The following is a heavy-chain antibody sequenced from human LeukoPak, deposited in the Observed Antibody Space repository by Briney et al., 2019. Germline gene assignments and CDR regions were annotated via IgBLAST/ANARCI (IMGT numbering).Heavy chain of an antibody. Sequence: GGSLRLSCTTSGFTFGEYPMTWFRQAPGKGLEWVGFIRSKSYGETTEYAASVKGRFTFSRDDSKNIAYLQMNRLKTEDTAVYYCARGSYYGSGSKTYQPDHWGQGTLVTVSS. V-gene: IGHV3-49*03. J-gene: IGHJ5*02. CDR3: ARGSYYGSGSKTYQPDH. CDR2: IRSKSYGETT. D-gene: IGHD3-10*01. CDR1: GFTFGEYP.